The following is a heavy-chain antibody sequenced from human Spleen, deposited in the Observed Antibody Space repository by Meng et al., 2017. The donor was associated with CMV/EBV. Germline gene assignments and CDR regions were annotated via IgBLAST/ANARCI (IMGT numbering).Heavy chain of an antibody. V-gene: IGHV3-74*01. D-gene: IGHD1-26*01. CDR1: GFTFNSHW. Sequence: GQLVESGGGLVQPGESLSLSCAGSGFTFNSHWMHWVRQAPGKGLVWVSRTNRDGSSTSYADSMKGRFTISRDNAKSTLYLQMNSLRAEDTAVYYCARGVGESLGWEMGYWGQGTLVTVSS. CDR2: TNRDGSST. CDR3: ARGVGESLGWEMGY. J-gene: IGHJ4*02.